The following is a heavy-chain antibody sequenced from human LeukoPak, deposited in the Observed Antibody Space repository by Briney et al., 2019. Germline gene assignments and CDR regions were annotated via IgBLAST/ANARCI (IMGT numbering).Heavy chain of an antibody. CDR3: ARDRGYSYGWVVDAFDI. J-gene: IGHJ3*02. CDR1: GGSISSYY. CDR2: IYYSGST. V-gene: IGHV4-59*12. D-gene: IGHD5-18*01. Sequence: PSETLSLTCTVSGGSISSYYWSWIRQPPGKGLEWIGYIYYSGSTNYNPSLKSRVTISVDTSKNQFSLKLSSVTAADTAVYYCARDRGYSYGWVVDAFDIWGQGTMVTVS.